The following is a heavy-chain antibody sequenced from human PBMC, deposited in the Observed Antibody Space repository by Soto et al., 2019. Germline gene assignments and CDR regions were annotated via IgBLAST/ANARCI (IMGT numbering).Heavy chain of an antibody. J-gene: IGHJ4*02. CDR3: AGPFDSSGWNDY. V-gene: IGHV5-51*01. CDR2: IWPGDSDT. D-gene: IGHD6-19*01. CDR1: GYSSTSYW. Sequence: PGESLKISCNGSGYSSTSYWIGWVRQMPGKGLEWMGIIWPGDSDTRYSPSFQGQVTISADKSINTAYLQWNSLKASDTAMYYCAGPFDSSGWNDYWGQGTLVTVSS.